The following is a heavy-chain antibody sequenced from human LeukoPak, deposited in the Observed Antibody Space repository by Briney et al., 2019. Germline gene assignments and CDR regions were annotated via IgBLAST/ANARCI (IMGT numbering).Heavy chain of an antibody. V-gene: IGHV3-49*04. D-gene: IGHD1-26*01. CDR1: GFTFGDYA. CDR2: IRSKAYGGTT. Sequence: GGSLRLSCTASGFTFGDYAMSWVRQAPGKGLEWVGFIRSKAYGGTTEYAASVKGRFTISRDDSKSIAYLQMNSLKTEDTAVYYCTRVAGARVDWGQGTLVTVSS. CDR3: TRVAGARVD. J-gene: IGHJ4*02.